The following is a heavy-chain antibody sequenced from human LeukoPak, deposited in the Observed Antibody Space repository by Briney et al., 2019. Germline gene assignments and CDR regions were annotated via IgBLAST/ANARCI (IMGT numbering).Heavy chain of an antibody. J-gene: IGHJ4*02. CDR1: GFTFSSFA. V-gene: IGHV3-23*01. D-gene: IGHD6-6*01. CDR2: IRAFTTTT. Sequence: GGSLRLSCAASGFTFSSFAMTWGRQVPGKGLEWVSTIRAFTTTTTYVDSVKGRFTISRDNSKNTLYLQMNSLRAEDTAIYYCAEGGWSSYFDYWGQGALVTVSS. CDR3: AEGGWSSYFDY.